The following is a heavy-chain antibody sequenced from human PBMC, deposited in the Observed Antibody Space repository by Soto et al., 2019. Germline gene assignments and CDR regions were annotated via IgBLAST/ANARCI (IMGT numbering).Heavy chain of an antibody. CDR2: IYYSGST. V-gene: IGHV4-30-2*03. CDR1: GGSISSGGYS. Sequence: SETLSLTCAVSGGSISSGGYSWSWIRQPPGKGLEWIGCIYYSGSTYYNPSLKSRVTISVDTSKNQFSLKLSSVTAADTAVYYCARRGEYYYDSSGYPAYFDYWGQGTLVTVSS. D-gene: IGHD3-22*01. J-gene: IGHJ4*02. CDR3: ARRGEYYYDSSGYPAYFDY.